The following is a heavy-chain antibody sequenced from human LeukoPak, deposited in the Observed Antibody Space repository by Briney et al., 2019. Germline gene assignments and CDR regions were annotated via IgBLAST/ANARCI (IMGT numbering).Heavy chain of an antibody. V-gene: IGHV1-18*04. Sequence: GASVKVSCKASGYAFTSYGFAWVRQAPGQGLEWMGWISAYNGNTNYAQKLQGGVTMTTDTSTSTAYMELRSLRSDDTAVYYCARFGESESGNWFDPWGQGTLVTVSS. CDR3: ARFGESESGNWFDP. J-gene: IGHJ5*02. D-gene: IGHD3-10*01. CDR1: GYAFTSYG. CDR2: ISAYNGNT.